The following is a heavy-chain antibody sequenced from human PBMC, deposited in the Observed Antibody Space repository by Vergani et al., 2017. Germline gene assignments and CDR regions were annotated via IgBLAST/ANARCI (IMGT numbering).Heavy chain of an antibody. CDR1: GGSISSGSYY. V-gene: IGHV4-61*02. CDR2: IYTSGST. CDR3: ARDHTERRHAFDI. Sequence: QVQLQESGPGLVKPSQTLSLTCTVSGGSISSGSYYWSWIRQPAGKGLEWIGRIYTSGSTNYNPSLKSRVTMSADTSKNQFSLKLSSVTAADTAVYYCARDHTERRHAFDIWGQGTMVTVSS. J-gene: IGHJ3*02. D-gene: IGHD1-1*01.